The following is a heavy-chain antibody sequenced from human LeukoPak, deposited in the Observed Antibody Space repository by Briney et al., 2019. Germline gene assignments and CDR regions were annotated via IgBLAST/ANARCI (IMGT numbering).Heavy chain of an antibody. CDR2: ISYDGSNK. D-gene: IGHD3-10*01. V-gene: IGHV3-30*03. Sequence: PGGSLRLSCAASGFTFSSYGMHWVRQAPGKGLEWVAVISYDGSNKYYADSVKGRFTISRDNAKKSLDLQMNSLRAEDTAVYYCARVSLSGSGSYRDYWGQGTLVTVSS. CDR1: GFTFSSYG. J-gene: IGHJ4*02. CDR3: ARVSLSGSGSYRDY.